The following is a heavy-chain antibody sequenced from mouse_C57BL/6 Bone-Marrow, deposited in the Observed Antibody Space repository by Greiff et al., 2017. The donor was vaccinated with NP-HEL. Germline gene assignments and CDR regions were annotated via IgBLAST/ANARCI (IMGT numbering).Heavy chain of an antibody. D-gene: IGHD1-1*01. Sequence: VQLQQPGAELVRPGSSVKLSCKASGYTFTSYWMHWVKQRPIQGLEWIGNIDPSDSETHYNQKFKDKATLTVDKSSSTAYMQLSSLTSEDSAVYYCAGSYYGSSHWYFDVWGTGTTVTVSS. CDR2: IDPSDSET. J-gene: IGHJ1*03. V-gene: IGHV1-52*01. CDR3: AGSYYGSSHWYFDV. CDR1: GYTFTSYW.